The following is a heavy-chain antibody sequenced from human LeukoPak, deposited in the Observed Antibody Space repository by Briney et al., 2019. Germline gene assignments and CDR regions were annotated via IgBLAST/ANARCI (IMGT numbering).Heavy chain of an antibody. CDR3: ARVGVVGAVRSDAFDI. CDR1: GFTFSSYA. J-gene: IGHJ3*02. D-gene: IGHD1-26*01. V-gene: IGHV3-30-3*01. CDR2: ISYDGNTN. Sequence: GRSLRLSCAASGFTFSSYAIHWVRQAPGKGLEWVAVISYDGNTNFFADPVKGRFTISRDNSKNTLHLQMNSLRAGDTAVYYCARVGVVGAVRSDAFDIWGQGTMVTVSS.